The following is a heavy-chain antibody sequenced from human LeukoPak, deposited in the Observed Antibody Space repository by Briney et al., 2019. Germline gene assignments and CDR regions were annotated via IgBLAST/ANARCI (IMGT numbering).Heavy chain of an antibody. CDR1: GSTFSSQA. J-gene: IGHJ3*02. D-gene: IGHD6-6*01. Sequence: QPGGSLRLSCSVSGSTFSSQAVSWVRQAPGKRLEWVSAISGSGSTFYADSLKGRFTISRDNSKNTLYLQVNSLRVEDTAVYYCARMWAAQRAFDIWGQGTMVAVSS. CDR2: ISGSGST. V-gene: IGHV3-23*01. CDR3: ARMWAAQRAFDI.